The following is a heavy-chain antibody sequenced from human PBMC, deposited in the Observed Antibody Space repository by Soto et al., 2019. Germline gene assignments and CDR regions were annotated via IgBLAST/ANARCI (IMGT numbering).Heavy chain of an antibody. CDR2: ISAYSGNI. Sequence: QVQLVQSGADVKKPGASVKVSCKTSGYTFTSYGTSWVRQVPGQGLEWMGWISAYSGNINYAQKLQDRVTMTTNTSTSKAYMELRSLRSDDTAVYYCARDCSGATCSFNYWGQGTLVTVSS. CDR3: ARDCSGATCSFNY. CDR1: GYTFTSYG. J-gene: IGHJ4*02. D-gene: IGHD2-15*01. V-gene: IGHV1-18*01.